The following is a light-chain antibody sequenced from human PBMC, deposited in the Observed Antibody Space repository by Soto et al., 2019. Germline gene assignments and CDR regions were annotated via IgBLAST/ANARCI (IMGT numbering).Light chain of an antibody. CDR2: GAS. Sequence: EVVMTQSPATLSESPGERATLSCRASQSISNKLDWYQQKPGQAPRLLIYGASTRATGIPARFRGSGFETEFTLIISSLQSEDIAVDYCQQYNKWFSITFGQGTRLEIK. J-gene: IGKJ5*01. V-gene: IGKV3-15*01. CDR3: QQYNKWFSIT. CDR1: QSISNK.